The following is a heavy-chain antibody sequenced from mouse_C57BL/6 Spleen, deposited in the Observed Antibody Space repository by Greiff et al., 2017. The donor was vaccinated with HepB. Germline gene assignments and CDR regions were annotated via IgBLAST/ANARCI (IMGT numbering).Heavy chain of an antibody. V-gene: IGHV1-80*01. CDR2: IYPGDGDT. D-gene: IGHD1-1*01. Sequence: VQLQQSGAELVKPGASVKISCKASGYAFSSYWMNWVKQRPGKGLEWIGQIYPGDGDTNYNGKFKGKATLTADKSSSTAYMQLSSLTSEDSAVYFCARGSYEEAMDYWGQGTSVTVSS. CDR1: GYAFSSYW. J-gene: IGHJ4*01. CDR3: ARGSYEEAMDY.